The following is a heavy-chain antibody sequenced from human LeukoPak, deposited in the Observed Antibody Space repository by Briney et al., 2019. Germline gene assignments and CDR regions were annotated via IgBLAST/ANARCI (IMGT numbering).Heavy chain of an antibody. Sequence: PSETQSLTCTVSGGSNSSYYCSWIRQPAGKELEWIGRIYTSGSTNYNPSLKSRVTMSVDTSKDQFSLKLSSVTAADTAVYYCARRLRLKNPGGDAFDIWGQGTVVTVSS. D-gene: IGHD2/OR15-2a*01. V-gene: IGHV4-4*07. CDR3: ARRLRLKNPGGDAFDI. CDR1: GGSNSSYY. J-gene: IGHJ3*02. CDR2: IYTSGST.